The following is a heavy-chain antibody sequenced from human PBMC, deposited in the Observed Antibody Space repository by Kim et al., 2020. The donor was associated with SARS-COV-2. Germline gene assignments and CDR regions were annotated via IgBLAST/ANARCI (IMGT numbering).Heavy chain of an antibody. Sequence: YAQKFQGRVTMTRDTSISTAYVELSSLTSVDTAMYYCARGYSGNDQTMDYWGQGTLVTVSS. V-gene: IGHV1-2*02. D-gene: IGHD5-12*01. CDR3: ARGYSGNDQTMDY. J-gene: IGHJ4*02.